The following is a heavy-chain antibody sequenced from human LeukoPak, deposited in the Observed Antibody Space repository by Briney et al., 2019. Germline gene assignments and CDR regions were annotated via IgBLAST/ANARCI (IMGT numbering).Heavy chain of an antibody. CDR3: ARGPPGYYGSGSPGDY. D-gene: IGHD3-10*01. Sequence: SVKVSCKASGYTLTSYDINWVRQATGQGLEWMGWMNPNSGNTGYAQKFQGRVTITRNTSISAAYMELSSLRSEDTAVYYCARGPPGYYGSGSPGDYWGQGTLVTVSS. J-gene: IGHJ4*02. V-gene: IGHV1-8*03. CDR1: GYTLTSYD. CDR2: MNPNSGNT.